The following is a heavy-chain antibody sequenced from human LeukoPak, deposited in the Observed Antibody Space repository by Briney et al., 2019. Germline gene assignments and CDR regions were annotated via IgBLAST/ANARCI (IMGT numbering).Heavy chain of an antibody. CDR1: GGSISSYY. Sequence: PSETLSLTCTVSGGSISSYYWSWIRQPAGKGLEWIGRIYTSGSTNYNPSLKSRVTMSVDTSENQFSLKLSSVTAADTAVYYCAREGTMIVDDAFDIWGQGTMVTVSS. CDR2: IYTSGST. V-gene: IGHV4-4*07. J-gene: IGHJ3*02. CDR3: AREGTMIVDDAFDI. D-gene: IGHD3-22*01.